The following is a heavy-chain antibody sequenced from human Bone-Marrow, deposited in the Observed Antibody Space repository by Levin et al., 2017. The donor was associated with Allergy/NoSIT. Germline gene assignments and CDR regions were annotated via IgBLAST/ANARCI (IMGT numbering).Heavy chain of an antibody. V-gene: IGHV4-39*01. CDR3: ATGRYEILTGYYLHFDY. Sequence: PSETLSLTCTVSGGSISSSSYYWAWIRQPPGKGLEWIGSIYYSGSTYYNPSLKSRVTISVDTSKNQVPLKLNSVTAADTAVYNCATGRYEILTGYYLHFDYWGQGTLVTASS. CDR1: GGSISSSSYY. J-gene: IGHJ4*02. CDR2: IYYSGST. D-gene: IGHD3-9*01.